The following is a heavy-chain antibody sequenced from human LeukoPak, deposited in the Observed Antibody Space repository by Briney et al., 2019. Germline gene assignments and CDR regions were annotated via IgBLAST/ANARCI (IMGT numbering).Heavy chain of an antibody. D-gene: IGHD4-17*01. Sequence: ASVKVSCKASGYTFTSYGISWVRQAPGQGLEWMGWISAYNGNTNYAQNLQGRVTMTTDTSTSTAYMELRSLRSDDTAVYYSVWLNGDYRRLDSWGQGTLVTVSS. CDR1: GYTFTSYG. J-gene: IGHJ5*01. CDR2: ISAYNGNT. CDR3: VWLNGDYRRLDS. V-gene: IGHV1-18*01.